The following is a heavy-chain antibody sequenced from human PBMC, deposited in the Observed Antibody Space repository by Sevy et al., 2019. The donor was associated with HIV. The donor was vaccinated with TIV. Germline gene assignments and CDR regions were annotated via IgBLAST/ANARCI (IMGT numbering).Heavy chain of an antibody. Sequence: GGSLRLSCAASGFTFSNYAMNWVRQAPGKGLEWVSFISGSGGRGDKTNYAESVKGRFTISRDDSKNSLYLQLNSLRAEDTAIYYCARKYDSSGYFDYWGQGTLVTVSS. CDR2: ISGSGGRGDKT. V-gene: IGHV3-23*01. CDR3: ARKYDSSGYFDY. D-gene: IGHD3-22*01. CDR1: GFTFSNYA. J-gene: IGHJ4*02.